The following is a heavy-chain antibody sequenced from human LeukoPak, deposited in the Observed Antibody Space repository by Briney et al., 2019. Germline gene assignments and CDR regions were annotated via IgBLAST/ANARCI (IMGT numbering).Heavy chain of an antibody. Sequence: GGSLRLSCAASGFTFSSYSMNWVRQAPGKGLEWVSSISSTSTYIYYADSVKGRFTISRDNAKNSLYLQVNSLRAEDTAVYYCARGGFGELYWGQGTPVTVSS. V-gene: IGHV3-21*01. D-gene: IGHD3-10*01. J-gene: IGHJ4*02. CDR1: GFTFSSYS. CDR2: ISSTSTYI. CDR3: ARGGFGELY.